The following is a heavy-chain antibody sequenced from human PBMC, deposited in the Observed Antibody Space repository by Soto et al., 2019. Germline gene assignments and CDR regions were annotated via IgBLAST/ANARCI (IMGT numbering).Heavy chain of an antibody. J-gene: IGHJ5*02. CDR1: GFTFSDYY. D-gene: IGHD2-21*01. Sequence: QVQLVESGGGLVKPGGSLRLSCAASGFTFSDYYMSWIRQAPGRGLEWVSYISSSGGTIYYADSVKGRFTISRDNAKNSLYLQMNSLRAEDTAVYHCAASHGDLNWFDPWGQGTLVTVSS. V-gene: IGHV3-11*01. CDR2: ISSSGGTI. CDR3: AASHGDLNWFDP.